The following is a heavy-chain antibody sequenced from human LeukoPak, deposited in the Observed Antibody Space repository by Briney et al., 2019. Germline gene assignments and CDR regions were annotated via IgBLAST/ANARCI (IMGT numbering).Heavy chain of an antibody. Sequence: SETLSLTCTVSGGSISSSSYYWGWIRQPQGKGLEWIGSIYYSGSTYYNPSLKGRVTISVDTSKNQFSLKLSPVTAADTAVYYCARLAWGFSSSQYFDYWGQGTLVTVSS. CDR3: ARLAWGFSSSQYFDY. D-gene: IGHD6-6*01. V-gene: IGHV4-39*01. CDR1: GGSISSSSYY. J-gene: IGHJ4*02. CDR2: IYYSGST.